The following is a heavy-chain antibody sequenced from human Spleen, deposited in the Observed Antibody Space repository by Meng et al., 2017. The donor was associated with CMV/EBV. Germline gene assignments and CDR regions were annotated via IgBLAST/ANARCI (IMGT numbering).Heavy chain of an antibody. J-gene: IGHJ4*02. CDR2: ISNDGSNQ. V-gene: IGHV3-30-3*01. CDR3: ARGPGYFDY. CDR1: GFAFSTYT. Sequence: GESLKISCAASGFAFSTYTMHWVRQAPGKGLEWVALISNDGSNQYYADSVKGRFTISRDKSKNTLYLQMNSLRAEGTAVYYCARGPGYFDYWGQGTLVTVSS.